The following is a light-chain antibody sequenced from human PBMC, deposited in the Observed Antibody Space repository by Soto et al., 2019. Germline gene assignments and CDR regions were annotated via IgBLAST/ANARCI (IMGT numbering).Light chain of an antibody. V-gene: IGKV1-5*03. CDR1: QSISDW. J-gene: IGKJ1*01. Sequence: DIQMTQSPYTLSASVGARVTITCRASQSISDWLAWYQKKPGKAPRLLIYKASTLESGVPSRFSGSGSGTEFTLTISGLQPDDFATYYCQEYNSYWTFGQGTKVDIK. CDR2: KAS. CDR3: QEYNSYWT.